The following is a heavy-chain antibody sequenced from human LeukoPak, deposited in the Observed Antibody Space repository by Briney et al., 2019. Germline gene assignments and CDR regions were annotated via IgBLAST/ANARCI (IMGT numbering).Heavy chain of an antibody. CDR3: ARERPLGVVTAIQGDFDY. CDR2: IWYDGSNK. Sequence: GGSLRLSCAASGFTFSSYGMPWVRQAPGKGLEWVAVIWYDGSNKYYADSVKGRFTISRDNSKNTLYLQMNSLRAEDTAVYYCARERPLGVVTAIQGDFDYWGQGTLVTVSS. D-gene: IGHD2-21*02. V-gene: IGHV3-33*01. CDR1: GFTFSSYG. J-gene: IGHJ4*02.